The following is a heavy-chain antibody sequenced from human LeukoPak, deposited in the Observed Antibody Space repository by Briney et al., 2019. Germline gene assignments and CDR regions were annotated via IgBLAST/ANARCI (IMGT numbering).Heavy chain of an antibody. CDR1: GGSVSSGSYY. V-gene: IGHV4-61*01. CDR3: ARALKATVKT. CDR2: IYYSGST. D-gene: IGHD4-17*01. Sequence: SETLSLTCTVSGGSVSSGSYYWSWIRQPPGKGLEWIGYIYYSGSTNYNTSLKSRVTISVYTPKNQFSLKLSSVTAADTAVYYCARALKATVKTWGQGTLVTVSS. J-gene: IGHJ4*02.